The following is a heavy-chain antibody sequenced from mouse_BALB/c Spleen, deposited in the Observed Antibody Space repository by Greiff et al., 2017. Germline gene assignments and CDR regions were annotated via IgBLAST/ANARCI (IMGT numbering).Heavy chain of an antibody. J-gene: IGHJ4*01. V-gene: IGHV7-3*02. D-gene: IGHD1-1*01. Sequence: EVMLVESGGGLVQPGGSLRLSCATSGFTFTDYYMSWVRQPPGKALEWLGFIRNKANGYTTEYSASVKGRFTISRDNSQSILYLQMNTLRAEDSATYYCARYYGRDAMDYWGQGTSVTVSS. CDR1: GFTFTDYY. CDR3: ARYYGRDAMDY. CDR2: IRNKANGYTT.